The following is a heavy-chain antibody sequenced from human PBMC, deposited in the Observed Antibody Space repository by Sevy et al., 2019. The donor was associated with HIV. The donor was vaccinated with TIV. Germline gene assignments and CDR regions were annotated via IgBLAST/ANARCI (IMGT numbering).Heavy chain of an antibody. CDR1: GGSISSYY. Sequence: SETLSLTCTVSGGSISSYYWSWIRQPPGKGLEWIGYIYYSGCTNYNPSLKSRVTISVDTSKNQFSLKLSSVTAADTAVYYCARGFSYSRDSSGYYPGFDYWGQGTLVTVSS. CDR2: IYYSGCT. CDR3: ARGFSYSRDSSGYYPGFDY. V-gene: IGHV4-59*01. J-gene: IGHJ4*02. D-gene: IGHD3-22*01.